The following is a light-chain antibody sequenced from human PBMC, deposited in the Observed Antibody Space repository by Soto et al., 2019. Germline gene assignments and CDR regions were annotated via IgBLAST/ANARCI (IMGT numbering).Light chain of an antibody. J-gene: IGLJ1*01. V-gene: IGLV2-8*01. CDR1: SSDVGGYNF. CDR2: DVS. CDR3: CSYAGSNNADV. Sequence: QSALTQPPSASGSPGQSVTISCTGTSSDVGGYNFVSWYQQHPGKAPKLLIYDVSKRPSGVPDRFSASKSGNTASLTVSGLQEEDEAAYYCCSYAGSNNADVFGTGTKLTVL.